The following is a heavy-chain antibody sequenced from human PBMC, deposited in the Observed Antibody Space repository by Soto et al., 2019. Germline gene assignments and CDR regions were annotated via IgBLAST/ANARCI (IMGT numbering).Heavy chain of an antibody. J-gene: IGHJ4*01. Sequence: PGGSLRLSCAVSGFTFSNAWMSWVRQAPGKGLEWVGLIKNKDDGGTADYAAPVKGRFSISRDDSNDTLYLQINSLKIEDTAVYYCARRRSGHFDYWGQGTLVTVSS. CDR3: ARRRSGHFDY. V-gene: IGHV3-15*01. D-gene: IGHD6-19*01. CDR1: GFTFSNAW. CDR2: IKNKDDGGTA.